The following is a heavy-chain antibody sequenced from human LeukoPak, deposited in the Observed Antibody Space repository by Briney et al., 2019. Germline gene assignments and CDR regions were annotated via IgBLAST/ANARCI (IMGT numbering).Heavy chain of an antibody. J-gene: IGHJ4*02. CDR3: AEVGPSSSSDY. V-gene: IGHV5-51*01. CDR2: IYPRDSDA. D-gene: IGHD6-13*01. Sequence: PGESLKVSCKASGYSFTSYWIAWVRQMPGQGLEWMGVIYPRDSDAKYSPSFQGQVTISADKSINTAYLQWSSLKASDTAMYYCAEVGPSSSSDYWGQGTLVTVSS. CDR1: GYSFTSYW.